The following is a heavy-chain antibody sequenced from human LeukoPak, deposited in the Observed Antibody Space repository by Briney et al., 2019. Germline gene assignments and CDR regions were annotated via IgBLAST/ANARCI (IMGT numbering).Heavy chain of an antibody. J-gene: IGHJ4*02. V-gene: IGHV4-34*01. CDR2: INHSGST. D-gene: IGHD1-26*01. CDR1: GGSFSGYY. CDR3: AQSGSYPDYFDY. Sequence: KPSETLSLTCAVYGGSFSGYYWSWIRQPPGKGLEWIGEINHSGSTNYNPSLKSRVTISVDTSKNQFSLKLSSATAADTAVYYCAQSGSYPDYFDYWGQGTLVTVSS.